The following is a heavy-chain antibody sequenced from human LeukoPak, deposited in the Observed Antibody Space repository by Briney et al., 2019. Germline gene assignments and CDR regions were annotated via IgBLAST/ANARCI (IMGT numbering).Heavy chain of an antibody. CDR3: ARDPSPGYSIPYYFDY. D-gene: IGHD6-13*01. CDR2: INWNGGST. Sequence: PGGSLRLSCAASGFTFDDYGMSWVRQAPGKGLEWVSGINWNGGSTGYADSVKGRFTISRDNAKNSLYLQMNSLRAEDTALYYCARDPSPGYSIPYYFDYWGQGTLVTVSS. V-gene: IGHV3-20*04. J-gene: IGHJ4*02. CDR1: GFTFDDYG.